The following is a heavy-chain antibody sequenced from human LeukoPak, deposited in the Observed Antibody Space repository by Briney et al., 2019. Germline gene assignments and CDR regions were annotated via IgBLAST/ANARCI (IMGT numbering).Heavy chain of an antibody. V-gene: IGHV4-30-2*01. D-gene: IGHD3-16*01. J-gene: IGHJ4*02. CDR2: IYHSGST. CDR3: ARVDRAVGWGPDY. Sequence: PSETLSLTCAVSGGSISSGGYSWSWLGQPPGKGREGIVYIYHSGSTYYNPSLKSRFTISVNRAKNQFSLKLSSVTAADTAVYYCARVDRAVGWGPDYWGQGTLVTVSS. CDR1: GGSISSGGYS.